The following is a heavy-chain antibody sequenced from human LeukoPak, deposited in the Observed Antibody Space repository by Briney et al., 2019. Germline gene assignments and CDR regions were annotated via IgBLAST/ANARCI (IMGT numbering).Heavy chain of an antibody. CDR1: GGSFSGYY. CDR2: INHSGST. Sequence: SSETLSLTCAVYGGSFSGYYWSWIRQPPGKGLEWIGEINHSGSTNYNPSLKSRVTISVDTSKNQFSLKLSSVTAADTAVYYCARVNSSGGYFDYWGQGALVTVSS. CDR3: ARVNSSGGYFDY. D-gene: IGHD6-25*01. V-gene: IGHV4-34*01. J-gene: IGHJ4*02.